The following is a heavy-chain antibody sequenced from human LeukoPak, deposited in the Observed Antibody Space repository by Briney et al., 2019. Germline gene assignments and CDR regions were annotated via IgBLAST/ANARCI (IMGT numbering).Heavy chain of an antibody. CDR2: ISSSGSTI. Sequence: PGGSLRLSCAASGFTFSSYEMDWVRQAPGKGLEWVSYISSSGSTIYYADSVRGRFTISRDNAKNSLYLQMNSLRAEDTAVYYCAELGITMIGGVWGKGTTVTISS. CDR1: GFTFSSYE. CDR3: AELGITMIGGV. D-gene: IGHD3-10*02. V-gene: IGHV3-48*03. J-gene: IGHJ6*04.